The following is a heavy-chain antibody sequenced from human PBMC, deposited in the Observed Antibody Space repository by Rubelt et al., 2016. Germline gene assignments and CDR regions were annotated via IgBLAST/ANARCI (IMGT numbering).Heavy chain of an antibody. J-gene: IGHJ4*02. CDR1: GFTFSSYA. Sequence: EVQLVESGGGLVQPGGSLRLSCAASGFTFSSYAMSWVRQAPGKGLEWVSAISGSGGSTYYADSVKGRFTISRDNSKNTVYLKIDSLRAEDTAVYYCAKDCEYSGYDSGNDYWGQGTLVTVSP. V-gene: IGHV3-23*04. D-gene: IGHD5-12*01. CDR3: AKDCEYSGYDSGNDY. CDR2: ISGSGGST.